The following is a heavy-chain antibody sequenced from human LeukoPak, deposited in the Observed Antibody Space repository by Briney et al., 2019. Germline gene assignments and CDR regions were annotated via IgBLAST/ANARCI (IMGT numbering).Heavy chain of an antibody. J-gene: IGHJ5*02. CDR3: ARGFDWGEMAPFDP. D-gene: IGHD5-12*01. CDR1: GGSISSYY. CDR2: IYYSGST. V-gene: IGHV4-59*01. Sequence: SETLSLTCTVSGGSISSYYWSWIRQPPGKGLEWIGYIYYSGSTSYNPSLKSRVTISVDTSKNQFSLKLSSVTAADTAVYYCARGFDWGEMAPFDPWGQGTLVTVSS.